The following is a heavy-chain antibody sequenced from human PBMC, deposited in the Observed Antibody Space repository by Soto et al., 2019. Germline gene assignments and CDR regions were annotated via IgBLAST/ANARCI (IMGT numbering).Heavy chain of an antibody. J-gene: IGHJ4*01. V-gene: IGHV4-59*01. CDR2: VYNSGST. D-gene: IGHD6-19*01. CDR1: GVSINNYY. CDR3: ARDLRGSGWYYFDY. Sequence: SETLSLTCTVSGVSINNYYWSWIRQPPGKGLEWIGYVYNSGSTNYNPSVKSRVTISVDTSKDQFSLQLSSVTAADTAVYYCARDLRGSGWYYFDYWGQGTLVTSPQ.